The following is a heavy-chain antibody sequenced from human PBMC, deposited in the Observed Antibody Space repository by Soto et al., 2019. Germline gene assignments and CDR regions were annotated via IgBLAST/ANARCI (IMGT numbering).Heavy chain of an antibody. Sequence: GESLKISCKGPGYSFTSYWIGWVRQMPGKGLEWMGIIYPGDSDTRYSPSFQGQVTISADKSISTAYLQWNSLKASDTAMYYCARDGLGSSSSFAYWGQGTLVTVSS. CDR3: ARDGLGSSSSFAY. CDR2: IYPGDSDT. CDR1: GYSFTSYW. J-gene: IGHJ4*02. V-gene: IGHV5-51*01. D-gene: IGHD6-6*01.